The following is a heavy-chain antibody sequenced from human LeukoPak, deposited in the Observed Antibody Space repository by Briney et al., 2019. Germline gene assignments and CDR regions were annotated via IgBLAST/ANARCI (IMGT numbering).Heavy chain of an antibody. Sequence: ASVKVSCKASGYTFTSYYMHWVRQAPGQGLEWMGIINPSGGSTSYAQKFQGRVTMTRDTSTSTVYMKLSSLRSEDTAVYYCARDGIWSPYCTNGVCYPDYWGQGTLVTVSS. J-gene: IGHJ4*02. CDR1: GYTFTSYY. CDR2: INPSGGST. D-gene: IGHD2-8*01. V-gene: IGHV1-46*01. CDR3: ARDGIWSPYCTNGVCYPDY.